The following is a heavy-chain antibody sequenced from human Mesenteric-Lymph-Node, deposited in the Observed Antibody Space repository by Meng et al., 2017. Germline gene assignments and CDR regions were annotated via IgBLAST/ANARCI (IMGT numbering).Heavy chain of an antibody. D-gene: IGHD4-11*01. CDR3: AKIGSNHQFDL. CDR2: INPHTGGI. V-gene: IGHV1-2*06. Sequence: QVQLVQSGAEVQKPWASVKVPCKAFGYTFTDYYMHWVRQAPGQGLEWMGRINPHTGGINYAQEFQGRVAMTRDTSISTAYMELSRLRTDDTAVYYCAKIGSNHQFDLWGQGTLVTVSS. CDR1: GYTFTDYY. J-gene: IGHJ4*02.